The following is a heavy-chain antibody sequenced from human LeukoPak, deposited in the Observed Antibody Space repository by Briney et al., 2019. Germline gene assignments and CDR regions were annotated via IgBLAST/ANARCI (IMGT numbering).Heavy chain of an antibody. CDR1: GFTFSSYA. Sequence: SGGSLRLSCTASGFTFSSYAMHWVRQAPGKGLEWAAVISSDGNTKYYADSVEGRFTISRDNAKNSLYLQMNSLRAEDTAMYYCARGRYSGTTYYFDYWGQGTLVTVSS. J-gene: IGHJ4*02. D-gene: IGHD5-12*01. CDR3: ARGRYSGTTYYFDY. V-gene: IGHV3-30-3*01. CDR2: ISSDGNTK.